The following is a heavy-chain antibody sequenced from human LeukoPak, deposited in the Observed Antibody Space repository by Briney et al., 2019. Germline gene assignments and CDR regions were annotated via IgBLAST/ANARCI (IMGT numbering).Heavy chain of an antibody. CDR3: TTETYYYGSGSYGGGFDY. V-gene: IGHV3-15*01. Sequence: PGGSLRLSCAASGFTFSNAWMSWVRQAPGKGLEWVGRIKSKTDGGTTDYAAPVKGRFTISRDDSKNTLYLQMNSLKTEDTAVYYCTTETYYYGSGSYGGGFDYWGQGTLVTVSS. CDR1: GFTFSNAW. CDR2: IKSKTDGGTT. J-gene: IGHJ4*02. D-gene: IGHD3-10*01.